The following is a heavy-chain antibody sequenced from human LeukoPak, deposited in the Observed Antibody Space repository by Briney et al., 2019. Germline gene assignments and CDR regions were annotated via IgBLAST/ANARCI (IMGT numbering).Heavy chain of an antibody. CDR2: IYYSGST. CDR3: ARDHSLTSTGGGDY. D-gene: IGHD2-2*01. J-gene: IGHJ4*02. V-gene: IGHV4-39*07. Sequence: SETLSLTCTVSGGSISSSSYYWGWIRQPPGKGLEWIGSIYYSGSTYYNPSLKSRVTISVDTSKNQFSLKLSSVTAADTAVDYCARDHSLTSTGGGDYWGQGTLVTVSS. CDR1: GGSISSSSYY.